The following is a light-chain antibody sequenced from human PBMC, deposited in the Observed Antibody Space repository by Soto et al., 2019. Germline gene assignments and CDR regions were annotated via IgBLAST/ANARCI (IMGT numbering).Light chain of an antibody. CDR3: QQYNNWHWT. V-gene: IGKV3-11*01. CDR2: DAS. Sequence: EIVLTQSPATLSLSPGERATLSCGASQSVRSYLGWYQQKPGQAPRLLIYDASNRATGIPARFSGSGSGTEFTLTISSLQSEDFAVYYCQQYNNWHWTFGQGTKVEIK. J-gene: IGKJ1*01. CDR1: QSVRSY.